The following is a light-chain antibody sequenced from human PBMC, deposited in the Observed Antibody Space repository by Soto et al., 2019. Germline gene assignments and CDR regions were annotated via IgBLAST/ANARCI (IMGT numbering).Light chain of an antibody. V-gene: IGKV3-11*01. CDR1: QSVRSY. Sequence: EIVLTQSPATLSLSPGERATLSCRASQSVRSYLVWYQQKPGQAPRLVMYEASTRATGIPARFSGGGSGTDFTLTISSLEPEDSAVYYCQQCTNWPWTFGQGTKVDI. J-gene: IGKJ1*01. CDR2: EAS. CDR3: QQCTNWPWT.